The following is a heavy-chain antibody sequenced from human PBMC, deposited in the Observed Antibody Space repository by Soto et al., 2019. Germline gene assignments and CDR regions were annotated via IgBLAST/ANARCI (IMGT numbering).Heavy chain of an antibody. J-gene: IGHJ3*02. CDR1: GFTFSSYA. CDR3: AKVRAYGSYDAFDI. CDR2: ISGSGGSK. D-gene: IGHD2-21*01. V-gene: IGHV3-23*01. Sequence: GGSLRLSCAASGFTFSSYAMSWVRQAPGKGLEWVSSISGSGGSKYYADSVKGRFTISRDNAKNTLYLQMNSLRAEDTAVYYCAKVRAYGSYDAFDIWGQGTIVTVSS.